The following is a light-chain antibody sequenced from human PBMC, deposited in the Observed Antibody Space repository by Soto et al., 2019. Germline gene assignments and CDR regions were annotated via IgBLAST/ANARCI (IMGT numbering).Light chain of an antibody. CDR2: KAS. V-gene: IGKV1-5*03. CDR1: QSISNW. Sequence: DIQMTQSPSTVSASVGDRVTITCRASQSISNWLAWYQQKPGEAPKLLIYKASTLDSGVPSRFSGSGSGTEFTLTISSVQPDDFATYYCQQYDSYSYTFGQGTKLEIK. CDR3: QQYDSYSYT. J-gene: IGKJ2*01.